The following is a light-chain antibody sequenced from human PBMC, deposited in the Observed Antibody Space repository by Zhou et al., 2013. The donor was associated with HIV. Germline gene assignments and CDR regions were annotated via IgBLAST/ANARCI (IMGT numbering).Light chain of an antibody. J-gene: IGKJ3*01. CDR1: QDISNY. Sequence: DIQMTQSPSSLSAYVGDRVIITCQASQDISNYINWYQQKPGKAPKLLIYEGSNLETGVPSRFSGSGSGTDFTFTISSLQPEDIATYYCQQHDNLPPFTFGPGTKVDIK. CDR2: EGS. V-gene: IGKV1-33*01. CDR3: QQHDNLPPFT.